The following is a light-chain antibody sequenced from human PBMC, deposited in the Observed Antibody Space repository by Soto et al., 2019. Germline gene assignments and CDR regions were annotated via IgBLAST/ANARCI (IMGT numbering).Light chain of an antibody. CDR2: GAS. V-gene: IGKV3-20*01. CDR3: QQYGSSSYT. CDR1: QSVSSSY. Sequence: EIVLTQSPGTLSLSPEERATLSCRASQSVSSSYLAWYQQRPGQAPSLLIYGASSRATGIPDRFSGSGSGTDFTLTISRLEPEDFAVYYCQQYGSSSYTFGQGTKLEIK. J-gene: IGKJ2*01.